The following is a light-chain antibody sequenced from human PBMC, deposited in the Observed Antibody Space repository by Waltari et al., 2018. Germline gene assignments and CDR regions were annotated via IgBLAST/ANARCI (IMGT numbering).Light chain of an antibody. CDR3: SSYAGSNTWV. Sequence: QAAPTQLPPVFGSPGQSVTISCTGTSSTIEYYYAVSWYQQHPGKAPKLMIYEVSKRPSGVSDRFSGSKSGNTASLTISGLQAEDEADYYCSSYAGSNTWVFGGGTRLTVL. CDR2: EVS. J-gene: IGLJ2*01. V-gene: IGLV2-11*01. CDR1: SSTIEYYYA.